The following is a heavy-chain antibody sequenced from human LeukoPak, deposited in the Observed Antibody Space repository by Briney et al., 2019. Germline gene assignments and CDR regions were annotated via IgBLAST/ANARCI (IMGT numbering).Heavy chain of an antibody. CDR2: ISYDGSNK. CDR1: GFTFSSYG. CDR3: AKGAMFVELDY. D-gene: IGHD1-1*01. V-gene: IGHV3-30*18. Sequence: PGGSLRLSCAASGFTFSSYGMHWVRQAPGKGLEWVAVISYDGSNKYYADSVKGRFTISRDNSKNTLYLQMNSLRAEDTAVYYCAKGAMFVELDYWGQGTLVTVSS. J-gene: IGHJ4*02.